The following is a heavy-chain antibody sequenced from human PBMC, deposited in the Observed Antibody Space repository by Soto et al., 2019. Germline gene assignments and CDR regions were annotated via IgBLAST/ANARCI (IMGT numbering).Heavy chain of an antibody. CDR3: ARGVYYYESSGYYYGLSWYFDL. D-gene: IGHD3-22*01. CDR1: GGSINTYY. J-gene: IGHJ2*01. CDR2: IYTSGIT. Sequence: QVQLQESGPGLVKPSETLSLTCSVSGGSINTYYWNWIRQPAGKGLVWIGRIYTSGITTYNPTLNSRVTMSVETSKNHVSLKLSSVNAADTAVYYCARGVYYYESSGYYYGLSWYFDLWGRGTLVTVSS. V-gene: IGHV4-4*07.